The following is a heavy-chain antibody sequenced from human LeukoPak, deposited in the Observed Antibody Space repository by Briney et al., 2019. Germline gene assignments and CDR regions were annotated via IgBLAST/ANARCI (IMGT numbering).Heavy chain of an antibody. CDR3: ARGPYIVVVTATDNWFDP. D-gene: IGHD2-21*02. J-gene: IGHJ5*02. Sequence: SETLSLTCTVSGGSISSYYWSWIRQPPGKGLEWIGYIPYSGSTNYNPSLKSRVTISLDTSKNQFSLKLSSVTAADTAVYYCARGPYIVVVTATDNWFDPWGQGTLVTVSS. CDR1: GGSISSYY. CDR2: IPYSGST. V-gene: IGHV4-59*01.